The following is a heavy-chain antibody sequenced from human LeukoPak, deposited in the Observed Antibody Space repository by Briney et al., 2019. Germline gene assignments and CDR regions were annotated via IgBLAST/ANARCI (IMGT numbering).Heavy chain of an antibody. D-gene: IGHD5-24*01. Sequence: PGGSLRLSCLASGFTFGRYAMHWVRQAPGKGLEWVALISYAGDNKQYADSVKGRFNISRDDYRNMLHLQMDSLRPEDTAVYYCARDRRLQLEFFEYWGQGILVTVTS. V-gene: IGHV3-30-3*01. CDR1: GFTFGRYA. CDR2: ISYAGDNK. J-gene: IGHJ4*02. CDR3: ARDRRLQLEFFEY.